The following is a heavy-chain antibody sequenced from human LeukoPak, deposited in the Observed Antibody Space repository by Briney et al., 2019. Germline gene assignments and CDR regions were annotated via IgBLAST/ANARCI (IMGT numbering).Heavy chain of an antibody. D-gene: IGHD3-9*01. CDR1: GGSISSSSYY. V-gene: IGHV4-39*01. CDR2: IYYSGST. CDR3: ASPVLRYFDWLFQDAFDI. Sequence: SETLSLTCTVSGGSISSSSYYWGWIRQPPGKGLEWIGSIYYSGSTYYNPSLKSRVTISVDTSKNQFSLKLSSVTAADTAVYYCASPVLRYFDWLFQDAFDIWGQGTMVTLSS. J-gene: IGHJ3*02.